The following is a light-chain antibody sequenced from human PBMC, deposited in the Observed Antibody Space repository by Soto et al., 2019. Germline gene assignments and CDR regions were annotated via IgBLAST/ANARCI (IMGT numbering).Light chain of an antibody. CDR1: QSISRF. Sequence: DIQMTQSPSSVSASVGDRVAITCRASQSISRFLNWYQQKPGNAPNLLIYAAASLQSGGPSRFSGSRSGTDYTLTISSLQPEDVATYYCQQSYSPPPVTFGQGTRLEIK. V-gene: IGKV1-39*01. CDR3: QQSYSPPPVT. CDR2: AAA. J-gene: IGKJ5*01.